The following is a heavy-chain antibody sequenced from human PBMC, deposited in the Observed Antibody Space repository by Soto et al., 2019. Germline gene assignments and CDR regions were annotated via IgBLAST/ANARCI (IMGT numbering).Heavy chain of an antibody. CDR2: INQDGSET. Sequence: GGSLRLSCVVSGVSFSTSWMGWVRQAPGNGLEWVATINQDGSETHYVDSVKGRFTISRDSAMNSVSLQMNSLRAEDTAVYYCARDTLWNTAMGVFDHWGQGTLVTVSS. V-gene: IGHV3-7*03. D-gene: IGHD5-18*01. J-gene: IGHJ4*02. CDR1: GVSFSTSW. CDR3: ARDTLWNTAMGVFDH.